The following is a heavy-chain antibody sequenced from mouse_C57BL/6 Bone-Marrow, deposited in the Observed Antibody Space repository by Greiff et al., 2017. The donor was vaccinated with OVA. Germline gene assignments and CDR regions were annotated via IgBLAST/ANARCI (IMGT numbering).Heavy chain of an antibody. J-gene: IGHJ4*01. CDR1: GFSFNTYA. CDR2: IRSKSNNYAT. V-gene: IGHV10-1*01. D-gene: IGHD6-5*01. Sequence: VQLKQSGGGLVQPKGSLKLSCAASGFSFNTYAMNWVRQAPGKGLEWVARIRSKSNNYATYYADSVKDRFTISRDDSESMLYLQMNNLKTEDTAMYSCVTGGLYKAMDYWGQGTSVTVSS. CDR3: VTGGLYKAMDY.